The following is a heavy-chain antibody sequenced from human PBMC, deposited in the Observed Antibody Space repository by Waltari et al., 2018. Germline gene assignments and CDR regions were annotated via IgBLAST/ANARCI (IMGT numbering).Heavy chain of an antibody. J-gene: IGHJ5*02. CDR3: ARDLMYGEHPLFDR. Sequence: DVQLAESGGGLVQPGRSLRLSCTTSGFTFVDSSMNWVRQAPGQGLEWVGFIRSKAYGETTDYAASVRGRFTISRDDSKSIAYLLMNSLKTEDTAIYFCARDLMYGEHPLFDRCGQGTLVTVSS. CDR1: GFTFVDSS. CDR2: IRSKAYGETT. D-gene: IGHD4-17*01. V-gene: IGHV3-49*04.